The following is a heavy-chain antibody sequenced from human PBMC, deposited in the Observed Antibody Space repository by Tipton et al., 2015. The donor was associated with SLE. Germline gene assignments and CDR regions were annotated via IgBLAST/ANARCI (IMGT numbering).Heavy chain of an antibody. Sequence: TLSLTCTVSGGSISSSSYYWGWIRQPPGQGLEWIGYMDDSGVTGYNPSRKSRVTIFRDTSKNQFSLRLNSVTAGDTAVYYCAREDPTQGYYMDVWGNGTPVTISS. D-gene: IGHD1-1*01. V-gene: IGHV4-61*05. J-gene: IGHJ6*03. CDR2: MDDSGVT. CDR1: GGSISSSSYY. CDR3: AREDPTQGYYMDV.